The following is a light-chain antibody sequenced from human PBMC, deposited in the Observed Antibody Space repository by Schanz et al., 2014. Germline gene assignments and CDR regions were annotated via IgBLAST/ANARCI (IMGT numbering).Light chain of an antibody. Sequence: QSVLTQPPSVSGAPGQRVTISCTGSSSNIGAGYDVHWYQQLPGAAPKLLISNTSNRPSGVPDRFSDSKSGTSASLAISGLRFEDEADYFCAAWDDSLSGPVFGGGTKLTVL. V-gene: IGLV1-40*01. CDR3: AAWDDSLSGPV. CDR1: SSNIGAGYD. CDR2: NTS. J-gene: IGLJ3*02.